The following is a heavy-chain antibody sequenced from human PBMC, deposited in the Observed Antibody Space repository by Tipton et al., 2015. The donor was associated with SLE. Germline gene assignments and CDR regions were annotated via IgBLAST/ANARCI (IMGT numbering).Heavy chain of an antibody. Sequence: SLRLSCAASGFTFSDYDMRWIRQAPGKGLEWVANIKQDGSEKYYVDSVKGRFTFSRDNAKNSLSLQMNSLRAEDTAVYYCARDSGYTYYFDYWGQGTLVTVSS. D-gene: IGHD5-18*01. CDR1: GFTFSDYD. J-gene: IGHJ4*02. CDR2: IKQDGSEK. V-gene: IGHV3-7*03. CDR3: ARDSGYTYYFDY.